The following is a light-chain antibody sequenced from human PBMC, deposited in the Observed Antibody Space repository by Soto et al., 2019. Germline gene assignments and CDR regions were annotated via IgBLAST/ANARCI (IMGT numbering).Light chain of an antibody. Sequence: EIVMTQSPATLSVSPGERATLSCRASQSISSNLAWYQQKPGQAPSLLIYDASTRATGIPARFSGSGSGTEFTLTISRLQSEDFAVYYCQQYNNWPITFGQGTRLEI. CDR3: QQYNNWPIT. V-gene: IGKV3-15*01. J-gene: IGKJ5*01. CDR1: QSISSN. CDR2: DAS.